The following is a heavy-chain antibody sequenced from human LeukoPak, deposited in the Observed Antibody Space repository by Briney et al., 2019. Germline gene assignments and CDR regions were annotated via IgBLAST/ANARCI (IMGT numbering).Heavy chain of an antibody. CDR1: GCTFTSYY. Sequence: ASVKVSCKASGCTFTSYYMHWVRQAPGQGPEWMGIINPNSGGTNYAQKFQGRVTMTRDTSISTAYMELSRLRSDDTAVYYCARGYYYDSSGYYYDYPDYWGQGTLVTVSS. CDR3: ARGYYYDSSGYYYDYPDY. J-gene: IGHJ4*02. V-gene: IGHV1-2*02. D-gene: IGHD3-22*01. CDR2: INPNSGGT.